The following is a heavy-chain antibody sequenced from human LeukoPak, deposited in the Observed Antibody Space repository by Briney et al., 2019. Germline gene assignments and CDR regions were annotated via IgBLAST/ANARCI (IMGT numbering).Heavy chain of an antibody. CDR3: ARGTDYYDSITDEFY. CDR1: GFTFSSYW. J-gene: IGHJ4*02. D-gene: IGHD3-22*01. Sequence: GGSLRLSCAASGFTFSSYWMHWVRHAPGKGLVWVSRINSDGSSTSYADSVKGRFTISRDNAKNTLYLQMNSLRAEDTAVYYCARGTDYYDSITDEFYWGQGTLVTVSS. V-gene: IGHV3-74*01. CDR2: INSDGSST.